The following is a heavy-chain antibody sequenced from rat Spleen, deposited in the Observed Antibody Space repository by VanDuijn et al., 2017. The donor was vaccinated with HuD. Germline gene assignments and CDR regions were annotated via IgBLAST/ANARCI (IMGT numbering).Heavy chain of an antibody. CDR3: ARHCRDGTYFDY. CDR1: GFSFSDYA. Sequence: EVQLVESGGGLVQPGRSLKLSCVVSGFSFSDYAMAWVRQAPKKGLEWVATIIYDGSSTYYRESVKGRFTISRDNAKSTLYLQMDSLRSEDTATYYCARHCRDGTYFDYWGQGVMVTVSS. CDR2: IIYDGSST. V-gene: IGHV5-17*01. D-gene: IGHD1-12*02. J-gene: IGHJ2*01.